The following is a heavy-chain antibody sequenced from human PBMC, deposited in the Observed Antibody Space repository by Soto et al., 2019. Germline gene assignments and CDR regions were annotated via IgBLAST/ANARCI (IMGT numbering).Heavy chain of an antibody. D-gene: IGHD6-6*01. Sequence: EVQLVESGGGLAQPGRSLRLSCAASGFIFDDYAMHWVRQAPGKGLEWVSGISWQSGSIRYADSVKGRFTISRDNAENSLYLQMNSLRVEDTALYDCAKDMFSSSSAATFDYWGQGILVTVSS. V-gene: IGHV3-9*01. CDR1: GFIFDDYA. CDR3: AKDMFSSSSAATFDY. CDR2: ISWQSGSI. J-gene: IGHJ4*02.